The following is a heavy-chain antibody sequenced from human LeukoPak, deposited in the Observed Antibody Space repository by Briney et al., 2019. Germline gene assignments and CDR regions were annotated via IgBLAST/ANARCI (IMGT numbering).Heavy chain of an antibody. Sequence: PGRSLRLSCASSGFTFSSYGMHWVRQAPGKGLEWVAVISYDGSNKYYADSVKGRFTISRDNSKNTPYLQMNSLRADDTAVYYCAKGLRYSDNWGQGTLVTVSS. CDR3: AKGLRYSDN. J-gene: IGHJ4*02. CDR2: ISYDGSNK. V-gene: IGHV3-30*18. D-gene: IGHD3-9*01. CDR1: GFTFSSYG.